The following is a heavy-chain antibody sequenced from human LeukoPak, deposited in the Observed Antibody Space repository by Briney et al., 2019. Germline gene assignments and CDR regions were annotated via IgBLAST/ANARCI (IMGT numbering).Heavy chain of an antibody. CDR3: ARGDDYVWGSYGSDY. D-gene: IGHD3-16*01. J-gene: IGHJ4*02. CDR1: GFTFSSYS. CDR2: ISSSSSYI. Sequence: GGSLRLSCAASGFTFSSYSMNWVRQAPGKGLEWVSSISSSSSYIYYADSVKGRFTISRDNAKNSLYLQMNSLRAEDTAVYYCARGDDYVWGSYGSDYWGQGTVVTVSS. V-gene: IGHV3-21*01.